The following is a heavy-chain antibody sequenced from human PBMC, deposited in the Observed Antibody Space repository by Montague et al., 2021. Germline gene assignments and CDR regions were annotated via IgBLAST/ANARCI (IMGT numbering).Heavy chain of an antibody. J-gene: IGHJ6*02. CDR3: ARHSEGFESYYNGLDV. Sequence: SETLSLTCAVYGGSFNAYYWSWIRQSPGKGLEWIGEIHHRGSIYXDPTTDYNPSLQSRVAIAVDASKNQFSLRLRSVTAADTAVYYCARHSEGFESYYNGLDVWGRGTPVIVSS. CDR1: GGSFNAYY. D-gene: IGHD3-10*01. CDR2: IHHRGSIYXDPTT. V-gene: IGHV4-34*01.